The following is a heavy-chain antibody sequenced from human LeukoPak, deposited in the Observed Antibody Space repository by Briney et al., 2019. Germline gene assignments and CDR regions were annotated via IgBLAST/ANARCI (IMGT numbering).Heavy chain of an antibody. CDR3: ARLYPPATRFDY. V-gene: IGHV4-4*02. CDR2: IYHGGST. CDR1: GGSISRSNW. J-gene: IGHJ4*02. Sequence: PSGTLSLTCAVSGGSISRSNWWTWVRQPPGKGLEWIGEIYHGGSTNYNPSLKSRVTISVDKSKNQFSLKLTSVTAADTAVYYWARLYPPATRFDYWGQETLVTVSS. D-gene: IGHD5-24*01.